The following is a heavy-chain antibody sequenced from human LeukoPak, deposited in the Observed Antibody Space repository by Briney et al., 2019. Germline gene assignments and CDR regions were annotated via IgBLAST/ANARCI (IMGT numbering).Heavy chain of an antibody. CDR1: GFTFSTYS. D-gene: IGHD3-22*01. J-gene: IGHJ4*02. CDR2: ISSSSTYI. V-gene: IGHV3-21*01. Sequence: GGSLRLSCAASGFTFSTYSMNWVRQAPGKGLEWVSSISSSSTYIYYADSVKGRFTISRDNAKNSLYLQMNSLRAEDTAVYYCAREVPGNYDSSGYTALYFDYWGREPWSPSPQ. CDR3: AREVPGNYDSSGYTALYFDY.